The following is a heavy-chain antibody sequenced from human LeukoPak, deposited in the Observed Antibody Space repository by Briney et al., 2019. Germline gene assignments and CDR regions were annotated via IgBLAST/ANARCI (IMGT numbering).Heavy chain of an antibody. J-gene: IGHJ3*02. CDR1: GYSISSGYY. V-gene: IGHV4-38-2*02. D-gene: IGHD3-16*01. CDR2: IYHSGST. CDR3: SRDRTYPGGGDAFDI. Sequence: SETLSLTCTVSGYSISSGYYWGCIRQPPGKGLEWIGSIYHSGSTCYNQSLKSRVTISVDTSKNQFYMKLLPVNTADTDVTTFSRDRTYPGGGDAFDIWGQATMVGVSS.